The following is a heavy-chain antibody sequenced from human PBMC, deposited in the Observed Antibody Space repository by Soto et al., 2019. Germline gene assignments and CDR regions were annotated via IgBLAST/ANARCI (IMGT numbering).Heavy chain of an antibody. D-gene: IGHD3-10*02. CDR3: AKKVNSCSGSQYFDY. CDR2: FRTSGDGGTT. J-gene: IGHJ4*02. V-gene: IGHV3-23*01. CDR1: GFTFSSYS. Sequence: EVQLLESGGGLVQPGGSLRLSCAASGFTFSSYSMSWVRQAPGKGLEWVSGFRTSGDGGTTYYADSVKGRFTISRDNSKNSLFLQINSLRAEDTAIYYCAKKVNSCSGSQYFDYWGQGTLVTVSS.